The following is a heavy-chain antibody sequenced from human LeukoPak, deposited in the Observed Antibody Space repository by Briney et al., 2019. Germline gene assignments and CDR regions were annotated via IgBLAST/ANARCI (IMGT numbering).Heavy chain of an antibody. CDR2: IYYSGST. CDR3: ARDRGASYYYDSSGPSDY. D-gene: IGHD3-22*01. Sequence: PSETLSLTCTVSGGSISSSSYYWGWIRQPPGKGLEWIGSIYYSGSTYYNPSLKSRVTISVDTSKNQFSLKLSSVTAADTAVYYCARDRGASYYYDSSGPSDYWGQGTLVTVSS. J-gene: IGHJ4*02. CDR1: GGSISSSSYY. V-gene: IGHV4-39*07.